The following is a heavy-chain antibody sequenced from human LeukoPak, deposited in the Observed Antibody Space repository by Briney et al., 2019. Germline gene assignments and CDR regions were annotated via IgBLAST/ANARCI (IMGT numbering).Heavy chain of an antibody. CDR3: ATGNYYDSRGYYTFGH. CDR1: AFAFNKYW. CDR2: INGDGSTT. Sequence: GGYLTLSCAASAFAFNKYWMHWDRQTQGNGLVWVSRINGDGSTTSYADSVKGGFTISRDNAKNTLYLQMSSLRAEDTAVYFCATGNYYDSRGYYTFGHWGQGTLVTVSS. J-gene: IGHJ4*02. D-gene: IGHD3-22*01. V-gene: IGHV3-74*01.